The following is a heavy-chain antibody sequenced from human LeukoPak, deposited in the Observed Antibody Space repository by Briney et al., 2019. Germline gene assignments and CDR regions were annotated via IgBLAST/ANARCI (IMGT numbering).Heavy chain of an antibody. Sequence: SETLSLTCAAYGGSFSGYYWSWIRQPPGKGLEWIGEINHSGSTNYNPSLKSRVTISVDTSKNQFSLKLSSVTAADTAVYYCASSGSYFNGNYWGQGTLVTVSS. CDR3: ASSGSYFNGNY. V-gene: IGHV4-34*01. CDR2: INHSGST. CDR1: GGSFSGYY. D-gene: IGHD1-26*01. J-gene: IGHJ4*02.